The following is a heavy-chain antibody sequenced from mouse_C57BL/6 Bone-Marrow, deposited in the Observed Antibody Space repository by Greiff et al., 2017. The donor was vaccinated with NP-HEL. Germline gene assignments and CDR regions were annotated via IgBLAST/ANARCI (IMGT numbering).Heavy chain of an antibody. J-gene: IGHJ2*01. CDR1: GYAFSSSW. Sequence: VQLQQSGPELVKPGASVKISCKASGYAFSSSWMNWVKQRPGKGLEWIGRIYPGDGDTNYNGKFKGKATLTADKTSSTAYMQLSSLTSEDSAVYSCAREVCPYYFDYWGQGTTRTVSS. V-gene: IGHV1-82*01. CDR2: IYPGDGDT. CDR3: AREVCPYYFDY.